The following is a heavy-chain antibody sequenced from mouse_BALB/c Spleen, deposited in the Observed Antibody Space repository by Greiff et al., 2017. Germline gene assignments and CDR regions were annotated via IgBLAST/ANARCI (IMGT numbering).Heavy chain of an antibody. CDR3: ARYWDGAMDY. Sequence: EVKVEESGPSLVKPSQTLSLTCSVTGDSITSGYWNWIRKFPGNKLEYMGYISYSGSTYYNPSLKSRISITRDTSKNQYYLQLNSVTTEDTATYYCARYWDGAMDYWGQGTSVTVSS. J-gene: IGHJ4*01. D-gene: IGHD2-3*01. CDR2: ISYSGST. CDR1: GDSITSGY. V-gene: IGHV3-8*02.